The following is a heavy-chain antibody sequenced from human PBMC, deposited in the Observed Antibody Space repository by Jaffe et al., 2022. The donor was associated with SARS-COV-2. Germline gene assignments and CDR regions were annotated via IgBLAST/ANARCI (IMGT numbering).Heavy chain of an antibody. CDR2: IKQDGGEK. CDR1: GFTFSSYW. J-gene: IGHJ4*02. V-gene: IGHV3-7*04. D-gene: IGHD3-10*01. Sequence: VQLVESGGGLVQPGGSLRLSCAASGFTFSSYWMTWVRQAPGKGLEWVANIKQDGGEKYYVDSVKGRFTISRDNAEDSVYLQMNSLRGEDTAVYYCTRGGQDYYASASPFYWGQGTLVTVSS. CDR3: TRGGQDYYASASPFY.